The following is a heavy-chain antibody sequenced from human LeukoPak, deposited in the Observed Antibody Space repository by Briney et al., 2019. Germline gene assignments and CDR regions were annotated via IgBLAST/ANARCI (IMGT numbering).Heavy chain of an antibody. Sequence: PSETLSLTCTVSGGSISSYYWSWIRQPAGKGLEWIGRIYTSGSTNYNASLKSRVSMSVDTAKNQFSLKLSSVTAADTAVFYCARENSGSYREFDYWGQGTLVTVSS. D-gene: IGHD1-26*01. CDR2: IYTSGST. V-gene: IGHV4-4*07. CDR1: GGSISSYY. J-gene: IGHJ4*02. CDR3: ARENSGSYREFDY.